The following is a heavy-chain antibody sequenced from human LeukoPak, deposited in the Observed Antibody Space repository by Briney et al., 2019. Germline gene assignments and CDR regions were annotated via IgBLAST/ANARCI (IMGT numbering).Heavy chain of an antibody. Sequence: PSETLSLTCTVSGGSISSYYWSWIRQPAGKGLEWIGRIYTSGSTNYNASLKSRVSMSVDTAKNQFSLKLSSVTAADTAVFYCARENSGSYREFDYWGQGTLVTVSS. D-gene: IGHD1-26*01. CDR2: IYTSGST. V-gene: IGHV4-4*07. CDR1: GGSISSYY. J-gene: IGHJ4*02. CDR3: ARENSGSYREFDY.